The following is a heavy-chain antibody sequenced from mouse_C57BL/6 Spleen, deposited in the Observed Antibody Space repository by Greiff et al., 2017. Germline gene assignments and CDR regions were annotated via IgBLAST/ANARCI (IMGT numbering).Heavy chain of an antibody. CDR1: GFTFSDYG. J-gene: IGHJ2*01. CDR3: AKEYYYGSRGYFDY. Sequence: EVQRVESGGGLVKPGGSLKLSCAASGFTFSDYGMHWVRQAPEKGLEWVAYISSGSSTIYYADPVKGRFTISRDNAKNTLFLQMTSLRSEDTAMYYCAKEYYYGSRGYFDYWGQGTTLTVSS. D-gene: IGHD1-1*01. CDR2: ISSGSSTI. V-gene: IGHV5-17*01.